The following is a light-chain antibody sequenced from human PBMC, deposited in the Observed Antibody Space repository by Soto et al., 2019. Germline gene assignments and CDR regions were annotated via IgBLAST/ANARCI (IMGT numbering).Light chain of an antibody. CDR3: QQSYSAPRT. V-gene: IGKV1-39*01. CDR2: AAS. Sequence: DIQMTQSPSSLSASVGDRVTITCRASQSIDRYLNWYQQKPGKAPRLLIYAASSLQSGVPSRFSGSGSGTAVTLTISSLQPEDFATYYCQQSYSAPRTFGQGTKVDIK. J-gene: IGKJ1*01. CDR1: QSIDRY.